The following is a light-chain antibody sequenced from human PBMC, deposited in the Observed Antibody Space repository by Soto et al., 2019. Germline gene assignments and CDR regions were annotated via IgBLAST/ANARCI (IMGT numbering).Light chain of an antibody. Sequence: DIQMTQSPSTLSASVGDTVTITCRSSQRISIWLAWYQQKPGKAPKILIYKASSLESGVPSRFSGSGSGTDFTLTISSLQSEDFASYFCQHTFNSPPWKFGQGTKVDIK. CDR2: KAS. J-gene: IGKJ1*01. CDR1: QRISIW. CDR3: QHTFNSPPWK. V-gene: IGKV1-5*03.